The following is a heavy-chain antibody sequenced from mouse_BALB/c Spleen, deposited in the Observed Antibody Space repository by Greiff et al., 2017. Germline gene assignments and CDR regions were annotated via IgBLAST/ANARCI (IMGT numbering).Heavy chain of an antibody. CDR3: ARHRQLGLQAMDY. D-gene: IGHD3-1*01. CDR1: GFTFSSYG. V-gene: IGHV5-6*01. J-gene: IGHJ4*01. CDR2: ISSGGSYT. Sequence: EVQLQESGGDLVKPGGSLKLSCAASGFTFSSYGMSWVRQTPDKRLEWVATISSGGSYTYYPDSVKGRFTISRDNAKNTLYLQMSSLKSEDTAMYYCARHRQLGLQAMDYWGQGTSVTVSS.